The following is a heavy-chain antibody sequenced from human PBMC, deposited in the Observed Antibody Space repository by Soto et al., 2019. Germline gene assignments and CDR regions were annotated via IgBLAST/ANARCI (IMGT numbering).Heavy chain of an antibody. D-gene: IGHD2-2*01. CDR1: GFTFSSYG. CDR3: AKDGGDCSSTSCPRYYYYSYMDV. CDR2: ISYDGSNK. V-gene: IGHV3-30*18. J-gene: IGHJ6*03. Sequence: QVQLVESGGGVVQPGRSLRLSCAASGFTFSSYGMHWVRQAPGKGLEWVAVISYDGSNKYYADSVKGRFTISRDNSKNTLYLQMNSLRAEDTAVYYCAKDGGDCSSTSCPRYYYYSYMDVWVKGTTVTVSS.